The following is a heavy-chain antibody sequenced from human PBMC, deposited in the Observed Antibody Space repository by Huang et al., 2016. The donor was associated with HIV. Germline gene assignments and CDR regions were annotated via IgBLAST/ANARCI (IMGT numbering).Heavy chain of an antibody. CDR2: NSDTGRT. CDR3: ARSPQIYQTSGLAHYYFDF. Sequence: QVQLQESGPGLVKPSETLSLSCTVSGGSIRSHHWSWIRQPPGKGLEWIATNSDTGRTNYNPSLKSRVSMALDTSKNNFSLKLTSVTAADTAVYYCARSPQIYQTSGLAHYYFDFWGRGTLVTVSS. D-gene: IGHD6-19*01. V-gene: IGHV4-59*11. J-gene: IGHJ2*01. CDR1: GGSIRSHH.